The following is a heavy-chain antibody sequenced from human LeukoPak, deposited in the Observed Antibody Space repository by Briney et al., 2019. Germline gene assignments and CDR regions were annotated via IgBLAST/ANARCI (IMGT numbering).Heavy chain of an antibody. J-gene: IGHJ6*02. CDR3: ARWAAGHGMDV. D-gene: IGHD6-13*01. V-gene: IGHV6-1*01. Sequence: SQTLSLTCAISGDSVSSNSAGWNWIRLSPSRGLEWLGRTYYRSKWYNDYAVSVESRITINPDTSKNQFSLQLNSVTPEDTAVHYCARWAAGHGMDVWGQGTTVTVS. CDR2: TYYRSKWYN. CDR1: GDSVSSNSAG.